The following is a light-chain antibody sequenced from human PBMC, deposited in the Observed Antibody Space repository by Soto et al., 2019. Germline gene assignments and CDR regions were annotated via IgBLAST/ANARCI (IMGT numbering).Light chain of an antibody. J-gene: IGKJ2*01. CDR1: QSLTSPY. V-gene: IGKV3-20*01. CDR3: QQYGSSALYT. CDR2: GAS. Sequence: DIVLTQSPGTLSLSPGDRATISCRASQSLTSPYLAWYQQKPGQAPRLIIYGASSRAIGIPDRFSGSGSGTDFPLTISRLEPEDCAVYYCQQYGSSALYTFGQGTRLEIK.